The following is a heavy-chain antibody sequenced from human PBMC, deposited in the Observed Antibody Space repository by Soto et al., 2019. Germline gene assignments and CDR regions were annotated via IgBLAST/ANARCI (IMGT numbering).Heavy chain of an antibody. J-gene: IGHJ4*02. D-gene: IGHD2-8*02. Sequence: PSETLSLTCAVYGGSFSGYYWTWIRQPPGTGLEWIGEINHSGSTNYNPSLKSRVTISVDTSKNQFSLKLTSVTAADTAVYYCARNKITGLFDYWGQGTLVTVSS. V-gene: IGHV4-34*01. CDR3: ARNKITGLFDY. CDR2: INHSGST. CDR1: GGSFSGYY.